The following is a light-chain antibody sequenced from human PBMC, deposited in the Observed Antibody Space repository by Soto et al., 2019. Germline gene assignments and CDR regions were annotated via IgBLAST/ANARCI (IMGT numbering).Light chain of an antibody. CDR2: DVS. CDR3: SSYTTSNTRQIV. CDR1: SSDVGGYNY. J-gene: IGLJ1*01. Sequence: SALTQPASVSGSPGQPITISCTGTSSDVGGYNYVSWYQHHPGKAPKLIIYDVSNRPSGVSIRFSGSKSDNTASLTISGLQPEDEADYHCSSYTTSNTRQIVFGAGTKVTVL. V-gene: IGLV2-14*03.